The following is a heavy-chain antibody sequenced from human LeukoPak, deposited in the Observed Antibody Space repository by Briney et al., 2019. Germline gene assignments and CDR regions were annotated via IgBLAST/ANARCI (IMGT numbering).Heavy chain of an antibody. Sequence: SETLSLTCGVYGGSFRGYYWSWIRQHPGKGLEWIGYIYYGGSTYYNPSLESRLTISVDTSKNQFSLNLSSVTAADTAVYYCARRGSGSYDGRFDPWGQGTLVTVSS. V-gene: IGHV4-31*11. CDR1: GGSFRGYY. J-gene: IGHJ5*02. D-gene: IGHD3-10*01. CDR3: ARRGSGSYDGRFDP. CDR2: IYYGGST.